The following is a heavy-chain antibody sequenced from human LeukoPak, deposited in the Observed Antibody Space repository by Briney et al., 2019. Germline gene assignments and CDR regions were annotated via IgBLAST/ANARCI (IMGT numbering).Heavy chain of an antibody. CDR3: ARTQGITGTTGHQDY. Sequence: GGSLRLSCAASGFTVSSNYMSWVRQAPGKGLEWVSVIYSGGSTYHADSVKGRFTISRDNSKNTLYLQMNSLRAEDTAVYYCARTQGITGTTGHQDYWGQGTLVTVSS. CDR1: GFTVSSNY. V-gene: IGHV3-66*01. D-gene: IGHD1-7*01. J-gene: IGHJ4*02. CDR2: IYSGGST.